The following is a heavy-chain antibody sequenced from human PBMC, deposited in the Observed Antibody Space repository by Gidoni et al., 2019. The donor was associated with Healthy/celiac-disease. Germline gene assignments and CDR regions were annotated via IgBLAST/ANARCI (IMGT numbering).Heavy chain of an antibody. CDR2: ISSSSSYT. Sequence: QVQLVESGGGLVKPGGSLRLSCAASGFTFSDYYMNWIRQAPGKGLEWVSYISSSSSYTNYADSVKGRFTISRDNAKNSLYLQMNSLRAEDTAVYYCARVKDYYGSGSYFRNPYFDYWGQGTLVTVSS. D-gene: IGHD3-10*01. CDR1: GFTFSDYY. J-gene: IGHJ4*02. V-gene: IGHV3-11*05. CDR3: ARVKDYYGSGSYFRNPYFDY.